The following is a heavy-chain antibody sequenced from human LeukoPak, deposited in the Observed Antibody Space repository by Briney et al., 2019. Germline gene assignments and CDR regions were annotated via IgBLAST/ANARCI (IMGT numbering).Heavy chain of an antibody. CDR3: ARGARWSYGKPFDY. CDR2: MNPNSGNT. J-gene: IGHJ4*02. Sequence: ASVKVSYKASGYTFTSYDINWVRQATGQGLEWMGWMNPNSGNTGYAQKFQGRVTMTRNTSISTAYMELSSLRSEDTAVYYCARGARWSYGKPFDYWGQGTLVTVSS. V-gene: IGHV1-8*01. D-gene: IGHD5-18*01. CDR1: GYTFTSYD.